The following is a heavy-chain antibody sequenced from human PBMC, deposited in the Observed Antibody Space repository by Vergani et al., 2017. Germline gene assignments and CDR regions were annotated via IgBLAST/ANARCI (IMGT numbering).Heavy chain of an antibody. CDR2: IDGDGSTT. V-gene: IGHV3-74*01. Sequence: DVQLVESGGALLQPGGSLRLLCAVSGFSFSDYWMHCVRQAPGKGLEWVSRIDGDGSTTDYADSGKGRFTISRDNVKNTVYLQITRLRYEDTAVYYCAGGYYYTRLGDNWGEGTVVTVSS. CDR1: GFSFSDYW. J-gene: IGHJ4*02. CDR3: AGGYYYTRLGDN. D-gene: IGHD3-22*01.